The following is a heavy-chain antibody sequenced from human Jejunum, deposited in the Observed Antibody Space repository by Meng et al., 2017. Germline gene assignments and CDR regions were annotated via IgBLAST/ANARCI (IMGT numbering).Heavy chain of an antibody. J-gene: IGHJ4*02. CDR1: GFHFSSYS. V-gene: IGHV3-21*01. Sequence: QLVESGGGPVKPGGSLRLSCAGSGFHFSSYSMHWVRQAPGKGLEWVSSISSTSSYADSVKGRFTISRDNAENSLYLQMNSLRAEDTAVYYCARGRVVVVGTPSDYWGQGTLVTVSS. CDR2: ISSTSS. D-gene: IGHD2-15*01. CDR3: ARGRVVVVGTPSDY.